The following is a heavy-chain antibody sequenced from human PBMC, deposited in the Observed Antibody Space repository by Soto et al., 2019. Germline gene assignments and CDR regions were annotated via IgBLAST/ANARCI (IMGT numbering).Heavy chain of an antibody. V-gene: IGHV1-2*02. J-gene: IGHJ6*02. Sequence: GSSVKVSCKAGGYTFTGYYMHWVRQAPGQGLEWMGWINPNSGGTNYAQKFQGRVTMTRDTSISTAYMELSRLRSDDTAVYYCARVSGYCSSTSCYSDYYYYGMDVWGQGTTVTVSS. CDR2: INPNSGGT. CDR1: GYTFTGYY. CDR3: ARVSGYCSSTSCYSDYYYYGMDV. D-gene: IGHD2-2*02.